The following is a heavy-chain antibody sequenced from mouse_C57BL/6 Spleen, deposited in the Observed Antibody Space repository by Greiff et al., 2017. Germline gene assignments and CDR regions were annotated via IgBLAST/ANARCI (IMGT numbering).Heavy chain of an antibody. CDR1: GFTFNTYA. D-gene: IGHD1-1*01. Sequence: EVQLVESGGGLAQPSGSLYLSCAASGFTFNTYAMHWVRQAPGKGLEWVARIRSKSSNYATSYADSVNDRYTNSRDDSQSMLYLQMNNLKTEDTAVNDCVKGDYYPLYAMDDWGQGTSVTVSS. CDR3: VKGDYYPLYAMDD. CDR2: IRSKSSNYAT. V-gene: IGHV10-3*01. J-gene: IGHJ4*01.